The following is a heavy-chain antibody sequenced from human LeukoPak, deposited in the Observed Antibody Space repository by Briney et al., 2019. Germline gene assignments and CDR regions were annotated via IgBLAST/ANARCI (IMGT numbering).Heavy chain of an antibody. J-gene: IGHJ6*03. CDR3: ARDEFLPFYLGPAAMNYYYYMDV. CDR1: GFTFSSYW. V-gene: IGHV3-7*01. D-gene: IGHD2-2*01. Sequence: GGSLRLSCAASGFTFSSYWMSWVRQAPGKGLEWVANIKQDGSEKYYVDSVKGRFTISRDNAKNSLYLQMNSLRAEDTAVYYCARDEFLPFYLGPAAMNYYYYMDVWGKGTTVTVSS. CDR2: IKQDGSEK.